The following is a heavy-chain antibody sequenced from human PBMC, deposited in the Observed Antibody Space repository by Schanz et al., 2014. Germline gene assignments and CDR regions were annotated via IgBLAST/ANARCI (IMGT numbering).Heavy chain of an antibody. V-gene: IGHV1-46*03. CDR2: INPSGGST. CDR1: GYTFTSYG. J-gene: IGHJ4*02. CDR3: GRGFSRSYIDF. D-gene: IGHD6-6*01. Sequence: QVQLEQSGAEVKKPGASVKVSCKASGYTFTSYGINWVRQAPGQGLEWMGIINPSGGSTRYGQKFQGRITVTTDTSTSTVYLELSSLRSDDTAVYYCGRGFSRSYIDFWGQGTLITVSS.